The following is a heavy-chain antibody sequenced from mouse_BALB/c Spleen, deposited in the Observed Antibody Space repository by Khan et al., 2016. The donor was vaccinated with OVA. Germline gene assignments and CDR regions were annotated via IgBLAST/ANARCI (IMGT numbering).Heavy chain of an antibody. CDR3: ARNYRYDVDFDS. CDR1: GYTFTSSV. Sequence: VQLQQSGPELVKPGASVKMSCTASGYTFTSSVIHWVRQKSGQGLDWIGYIYPFNDGTKYNAKFEGKATLTSDKSSSTAYMELSSLTSEDSAVHYCARNYRYDVDFDSWGQGTTLTVSS. J-gene: IGHJ2*01. V-gene: IGHV1S136*01. D-gene: IGHD2-14*01. CDR2: IYPFNDGT.